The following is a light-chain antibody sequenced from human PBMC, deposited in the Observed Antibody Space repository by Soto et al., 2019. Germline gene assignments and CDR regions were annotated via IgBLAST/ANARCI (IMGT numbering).Light chain of an antibody. Sequence: EIVLTQSPGTLSLSPGERATLSCRASQSVSSSYLAWYQQKPGQAPRLLIYGASSRATGIPDRFSGSGSGXXXXXXISXXXXXDFAXYYCQQYGSSPPYTFGQGTKLEIK. J-gene: IGKJ2*01. CDR1: QSVSSSY. CDR2: GAS. CDR3: QQYGSSPPYT. V-gene: IGKV3-20*01.